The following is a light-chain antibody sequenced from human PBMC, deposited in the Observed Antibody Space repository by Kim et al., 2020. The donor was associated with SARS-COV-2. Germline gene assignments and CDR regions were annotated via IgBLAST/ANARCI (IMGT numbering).Light chain of an antibody. CDR3: GTWDSSLNGLV. CDR1: SSNIGQNY. Sequence: GRKFTISCSGSSSNIGQNYVSWYQQFPRTAPELLFYDNNKRHSGIPDRFSGSKSGTSATLGITGLQTGDEADYYCGTWDSSLNGLVFGGGTQLTVL. CDR2: DNN. V-gene: IGLV1-51*01. J-gene: IGLJ2*01.